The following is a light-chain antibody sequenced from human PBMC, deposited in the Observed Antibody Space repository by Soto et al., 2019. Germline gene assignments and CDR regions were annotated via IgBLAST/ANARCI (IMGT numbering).Light chain of an antibody. Sequence: DIQMTQSPSSLSASVGDRVTITCRASQSIIRHLNWYQQKSGKAPKVLIYAASSLQSGVPSRFSGSGSGTDFTLTISSLQPEDFATYFCQQSDSIPTFGQGTKVEIK. CDR2: AAS. J-gene: IGKJ1*01. V-gene: IGKV1-39*01. CDR3: QQSDSIPT. CDR1: QSIIRH.